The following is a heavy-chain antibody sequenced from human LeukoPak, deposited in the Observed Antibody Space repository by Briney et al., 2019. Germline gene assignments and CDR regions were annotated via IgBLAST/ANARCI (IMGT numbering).Heavy chain of an antibody. CDR3: ARGSGGSVDY. CDR1: GLTVSSNY. D-gene: IGHD3-10*01. V-gene: IGHV3-66*02. Sequence: GGSLRLSCAASGLTVSSNYMSWVRQAPRKGLEWVSVIYSGGSTYYADSVKGRFTISRDNSKNTLYLQMNSLRAEDTAVYYCARGSGGSVDYWGQGTLVTVSS. J-gene: IGHJ4*02. CDR2: IYSGGST.